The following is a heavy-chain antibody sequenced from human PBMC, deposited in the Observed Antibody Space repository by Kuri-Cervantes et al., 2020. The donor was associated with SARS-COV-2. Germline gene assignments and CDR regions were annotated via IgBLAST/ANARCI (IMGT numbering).Heavy chain of an antibody. Sequence: LRLSCTVSGGSISSGSYYWSWIRQPAGKGLEWIGRIYTCGSTNYNPPLKSRVTISVDTSKNQFSLKLSPVTAADTAVYYCAGGTRRYYDFWSGYFSPALDYWGQGTLVTVSS. D-gene: IGHD3-3*01. V-gene: IGHV4-61*02. CDR3: AGGTRRYYDFWSGYFSPALDY. J-gene: IGHJ4*02. CDR2: IYTCGST. CDR1: GGSISSGSYY.